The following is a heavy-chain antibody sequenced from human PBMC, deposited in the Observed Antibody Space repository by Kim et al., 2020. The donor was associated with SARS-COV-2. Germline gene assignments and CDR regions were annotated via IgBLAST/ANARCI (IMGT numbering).Heavy chain of an antibody. Sequence: GGSLRLSCAASGFTFSSLVMHWVRQAPGKGLEWVALISYDGSTKNSTDSVKGRFTVSRDNSKNTLFLQMNSLRPEDTAVYYCARSLVGDTDLGPWGQGTLVTVSS. CDR3: ARSLVGDTDLGP. CDR1: GFTFSSLV. CDR2: ISYDGSTK. V-gene: IGHV3-30*03. D-gene: IGHD1-26*01. J-gene: IGHJ5*02.